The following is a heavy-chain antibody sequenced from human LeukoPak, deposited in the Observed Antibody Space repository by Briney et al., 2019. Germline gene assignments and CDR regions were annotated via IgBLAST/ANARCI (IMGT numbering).Heavy chain of an antibody. CDR2: INPNSGGI. J-gene: IGHJ4*02. CDR3: ARVSIAARRVDY. D-gene: IGHD6-6*01. CDR1: GYTFTGYY. Sequence: GASVKVSCKASGYTFTGYYMHWVRQAPGQGLEWMGWINPNSGGINYAQKFQGRVTMTRDASISTAYMELSRLRSDDTAVYYCARVSIAARRVDYWGQGTLVTVSA. V-gene: IGHV1-2*02.